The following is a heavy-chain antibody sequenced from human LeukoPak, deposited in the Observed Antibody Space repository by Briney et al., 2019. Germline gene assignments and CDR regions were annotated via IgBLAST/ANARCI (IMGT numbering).Heavy chain of an antibody. V-gene: IGHV4-4*02. CDR3: ARVARGYSYGYYYYYYGMDV. Sequence: SGTLSLTCAVSGGSISSSNWWSWVRQPPGKGLEWVGEIYHSGSTNYNPSLKSRVTISVDKSKNQFSLKLSSVTAADTAVYYCARVARGYSYGYYYYYYGMDVWGQGTTVTVSS. J-gene: IGHJ6*02. CDR2: IYHSGST. CDR1: GGSISSSNW. D-gene: IGHD5-18*01.